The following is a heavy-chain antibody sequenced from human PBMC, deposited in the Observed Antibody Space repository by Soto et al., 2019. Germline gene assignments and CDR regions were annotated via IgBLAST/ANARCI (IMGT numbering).Heavy chain of an antibody. CDR1: GGSISSYY. CDR3: ARAKWELLGGFQH. CDR2: IYYSGST. J-gene: IGHJ1*01. D-gene: IGHD1-26*01. Sequence: SETLSLTCTVSGGSISSYYWSWIRQPPGKGLEWIGYIYYSGSTNYNPSLKSRVTISVDTSKNQFSLKLSSVTAADTAVYYCARAKWELLGGFQHRGQGTLVTVSS. V-gene: IGHV4-59*01.